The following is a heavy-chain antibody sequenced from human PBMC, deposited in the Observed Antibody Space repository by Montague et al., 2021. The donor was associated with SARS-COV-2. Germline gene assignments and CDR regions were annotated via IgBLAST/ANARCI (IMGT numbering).Heavy chain of an antibody. J-gene: IGHJ2*01. V-gene: IGHV4-59*11. Sequence: SETLSLTCSVSGGSISGHYWSWIRRPPGKGLEWIGNFDHSGNTKYNPSLKSRATISVDTSKNQFSLRLSSVTAADTAVYYCAREFRLELWQSNWYFGLWGRGTLVTVSS. D-gene: IGHD3-16*01. CDR2: FDHSGNT. CDR3: AREFRLELWQSNWYFGL. CDR1: GGSISGHY.